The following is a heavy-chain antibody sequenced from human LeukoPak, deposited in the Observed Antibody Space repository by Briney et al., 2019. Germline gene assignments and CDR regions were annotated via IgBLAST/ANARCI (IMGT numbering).Heavy chain of an antibody. Sequence: TSETLSLTCGVSGYSISSGYYWGWIRQPPGMGLEWIGSIYYSGSTYYNPSLQSRVTISLDTSKIQFSLKLSSVTAADTAVYYCARGRFDPWGQGTLVTVSS. CDR1: GYSISSGYY. V-gene: IGHV4-38-2*01. CDR2: IYYSGST. CDR3: ARGRFDP. J-gene: IGHJ5*02.